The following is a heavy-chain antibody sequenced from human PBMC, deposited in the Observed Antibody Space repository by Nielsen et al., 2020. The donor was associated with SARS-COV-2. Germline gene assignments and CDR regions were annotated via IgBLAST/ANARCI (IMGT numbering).Heavy chain of an antibody. D-gene: IGHD3-10*01. CDR3: AKGTGN. CDR2: IRGTDNDT. V-gene: IGHV3-23*01. J-gene: IGHJ4*02. CDR1: GFTSTTFA. Sequence: GGSLRLSCAGSGFTSTTFAMNWARQAPGKGLERVSGIRGTDNDTYYADSVKGRFTISRDNSKNTLYLQMDSLRVDDTAVYYCAKGTGNWGQGIQVTVSS.